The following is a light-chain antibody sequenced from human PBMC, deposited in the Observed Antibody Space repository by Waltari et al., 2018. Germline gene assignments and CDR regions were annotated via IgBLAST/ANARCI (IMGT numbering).Light chain of an antibody. J-gene: IGKJ1*01. CDR1: QSISSW. V-gene: IGKV1-5*03. Sequence: IHMTQSLSTLSASVGARVTITCRASQSISSWLAWYQQKPGKAPKLLIYKASSLESGVPSRFSGSGSGTEFTLTISSLQPDDFATYYCQQYNSYWTFGQGTKVEIK. CDR2: KAS. CDR3: QQYNSYWT.